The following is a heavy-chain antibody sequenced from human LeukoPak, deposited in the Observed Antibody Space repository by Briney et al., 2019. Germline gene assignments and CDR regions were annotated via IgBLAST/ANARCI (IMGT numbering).Heavy chain of an antibody. CDR3: ASLRYGSGSQGALDYGSDY. CDR2: IYYSGST. V-gene: IGHV4-59*01. D-gene: IGHD3-10*01. Sequence: SETLSLTSTVSGGSISGYYWSWVRQPPGKGLEWIGYIYYSGSTNYNPSLKSRVTISVDTSKNQFSLKLHSVTAADTAVYYCASLRYGSGSQGALDYGSDYWGQGTLVTVSS. CDR1: GGSISGYY. J-gene: IGHJ4*02.